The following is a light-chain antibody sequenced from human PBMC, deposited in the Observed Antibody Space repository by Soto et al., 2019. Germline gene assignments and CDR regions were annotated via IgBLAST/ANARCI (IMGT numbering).Light chain of an antibody. CDR1: QSISSY. Sequence: DIQMTQSPSSLSASVGDRVTITCRASQSISSYLNWYQQKPGKAPKLLIYDASSLQSGVPSRFSGSGSGTDFTLTISSLQPEDFATYYCQPSYSTPFFGPGTKVDIK. CDR3: QPSYSTPF. CDR2: DAS. J-gene: IGKJ3*01. V-gene: IGKV1-39*01.